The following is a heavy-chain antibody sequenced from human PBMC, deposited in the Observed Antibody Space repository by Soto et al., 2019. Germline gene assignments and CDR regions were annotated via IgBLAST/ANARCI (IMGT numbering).Heavy chain of an antibody. D-gene: IGHD3-10*01. CDR1: GFTLSSYS. V-gene: IGHV3-23*01. CDR3: AKKVNSGSGSQYFDY. J-gene: IGHJ4*02. CDR2: FRAGGDYGTT. Sequence: XGSLRLSFVASGFTLSSYSMSWVGRAPGKGLEWVSGFRAGGDYGTTYYADSVKGRFTISRDNSKNTLFLQMNSLRAEDTAIYYCAKKVNSGSGSQYFDYFGQGTLVTVSS.